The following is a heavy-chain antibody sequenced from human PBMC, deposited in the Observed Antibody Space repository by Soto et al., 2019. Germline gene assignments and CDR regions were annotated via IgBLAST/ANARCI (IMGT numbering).Heavy chain of an antibody. CDR1: GVSVTSYY. CDR3: ARDTGYSYGAYYDY. Sequence: PSETLSLTCSVSGVSVTSYYWNWIRQPAGEGLEWIGRIFNRGSTSYNPSLKSRVTVSLDTSKNQISLRLNSVAAADTAVYYCARDTGYSYGAYYDYWGQGTLVTVSS. J-gene: IGHJ4*02. D-gene: IGHD5-18*01. CDR2: IFNRGST. V-gene: IGHV4-4*07.